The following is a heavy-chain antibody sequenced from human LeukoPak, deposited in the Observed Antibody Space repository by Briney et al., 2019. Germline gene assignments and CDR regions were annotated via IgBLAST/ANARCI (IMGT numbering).Heavy chain of an antibody. Sequence: ASVKVSCKASGYTFTSYYMHWVRQAPGQGLEWMGIINPSGGSTSYAQKFQGRVTMTRDTSTSTVYMELSSLRSEDTAVYYCARDIVVVPAAPPVYWLDPWGQGTLVTVSS. D-gene: IGHD2-2*01. J-gene: IGHJ5*02. CDR1: GYTFTSYY. CDR2: INPSGGST. CDR3: ARDIVVVPAAPPVYWLDP. V-gene: IGHV1-46*01.